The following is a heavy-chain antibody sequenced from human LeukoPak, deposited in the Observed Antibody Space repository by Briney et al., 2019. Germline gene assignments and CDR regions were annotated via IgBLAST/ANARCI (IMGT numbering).Heavy chain of an antibody. CDR2: ITGHGDTT. J-gene: IGHJ5*02. V-gene: IGHV3-23*01. D-gene: IGHD3-9*01. CDR1: GFSFSNYG. CDR3: VKGAYYNILTGYRLLKVGP. Sequence: GGTQRLSCAASGFSFSNYGMNWVRQAPGKGLEWVSGITGHGDTTYYADSVKGRFTISRDNSRNTVYLQMNSLRAEDTAVYYCVKGAYYNILTGYRLLKVGPWGQGTLVTVSS.